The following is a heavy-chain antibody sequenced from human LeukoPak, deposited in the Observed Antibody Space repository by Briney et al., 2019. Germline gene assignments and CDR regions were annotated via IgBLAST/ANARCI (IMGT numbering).Heavy chain of an antibody. CDR1: GFTFSSYS. V-gene: IGHV3-21*01. CDR3: ARDLGPYPGGSFDY. J-gene: IGHJ4*02. Sequence: GGSLRPSCAASGFTFSSYSMNWVHQAPGKGLEWVSSISSSSSYIYYADSVKGRFTISRDNAKNSLYLQMNSLRAEDTAVYYCARDLGPYPGGSFDYWGQGTLVTVSS. CDR2: ISSSSSYI.